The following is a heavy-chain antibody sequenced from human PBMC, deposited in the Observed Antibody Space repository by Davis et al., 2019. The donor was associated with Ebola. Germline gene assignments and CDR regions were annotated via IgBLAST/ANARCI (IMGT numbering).Heavy chain of an antibody. CDR2: MNPNSGNT. D-gene: IGHD6-13*01. J-gene: IGHJ4*02. CDR3: ARGLLGGLVAAAGYYYFDY. CDR1: GYTFTSYY. V-gene: IGHV1-8*02. Sequence: ASVKVSCKASGYTFTSYYMHWVRQAPGQGLEWMGWMNPNSGNTGYAQKFQGRVTMTRNTSISTAYMELSSLRSEDTAVYYCARGLLGGLVAAAGYYYFDYWGQGTLVTVSS.